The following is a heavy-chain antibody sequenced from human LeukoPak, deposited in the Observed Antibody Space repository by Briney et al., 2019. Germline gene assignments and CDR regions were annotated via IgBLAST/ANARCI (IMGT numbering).Heavy chain of an antibody. Sequence: GGSLRLSCAASGFTFSGYYMGWMRQAPGKGLEWVSYISSSSSDTNYADSVKGRFTISRDNAKNSLYLQMNSLRAEDTAVYYCARVLGKYAFDFWGHGTMVTVSS. V-gene: IGHV3-11*05. J-gene: IGHJ3*01. CDR1: GFTFSGYY. CDR3: ARVLGKYAFDF. CDR2: ISSSSSDT.